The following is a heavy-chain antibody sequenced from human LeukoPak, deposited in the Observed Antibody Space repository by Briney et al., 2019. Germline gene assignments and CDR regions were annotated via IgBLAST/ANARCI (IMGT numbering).Heavy chain of an antibody. D-gene: IGHD1-20*01. J-gene: IGHJ4*02. CDR3: ARLTGEALDY. CDR1: GFTFSSHG. CDR2: IWYDGSKK. V-gene: IGHV3-33*01. Sequence: RGSLRLSCAASGFTFSSHGMHWVRQTPGKGLEWVAVIWYDGSKKYYADSVTGRFTISRDNSKNALSLQMNSLRAEDTAVYYCARLTGEALDYWGQGTLVTVSS.